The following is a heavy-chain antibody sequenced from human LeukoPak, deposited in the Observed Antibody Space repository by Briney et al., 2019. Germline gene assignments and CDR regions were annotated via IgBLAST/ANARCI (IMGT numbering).Heavy chain of an antibody. CDR2: ISGSGGST. D-gene: IGHD3-22*01. J-gene: IGHJ4*02. Sequence: GGSLRLSCAASGFSFSSYAMSWVRQAPGKGLEWVSAISGSGGSTYYADSVKGRLTISRDNSKNTLYLQMNSLRAEDTAVYYCVRHSSGYYYPFDYWGQGTLVTVSS. V-gene: IGHV3-23*01. CDR3: VRHSSGYYYPFDY. CDR1: GFSFSSYA.